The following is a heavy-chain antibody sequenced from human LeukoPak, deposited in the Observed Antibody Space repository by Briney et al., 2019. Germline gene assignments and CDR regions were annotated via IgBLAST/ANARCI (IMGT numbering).Heavy chain of an antibody. D-gene: IGHD3-3*01. CDR2: ISGSGTGT. CDR3: AKDRRRFLEWLFYLDY. V-gene: IGHV3-23*01. J-gene: IGHJ4*02. CDR1: GFTFSTYA. Sequence: GGSLRLSCAASGFTFSTYAMNWVRQAPGKGPEWVSAISGSGTGTYYADSVKGRFTISRDNSKNTLYLQMNSLRAEDTAVYYCAKDRRRFLEWLFYLDYWGQGTLVTVSS.